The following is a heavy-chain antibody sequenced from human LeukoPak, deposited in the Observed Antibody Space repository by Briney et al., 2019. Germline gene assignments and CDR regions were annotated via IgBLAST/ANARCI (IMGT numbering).Heavy chain of an antibody. CDR3: AKEGRIAAGTGDYFDN. CDR1: GFTFSSYA. Sequence: GGSLRLSCAASGFTFSSYAMSWVRQAPGKGLEGVSGISANGDTTKYADSVKGRFTISRDNSKNTVFLQMNSLSADDTAVYYCAKEGRIAAGTGDYFDNWGQGTLVTVSS. J-gene: IGHJ4*02. CDR2: ISANGDTT. D-gene: IGHD6-13*01. V-gene: IGHV3-23*01.